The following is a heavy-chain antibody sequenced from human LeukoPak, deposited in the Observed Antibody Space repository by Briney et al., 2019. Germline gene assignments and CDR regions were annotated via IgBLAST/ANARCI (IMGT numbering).Heavy chain of an antibody. D-gene: IGHD1-26*01. CDR3: ARAPMRAPFDP. J-gene: IGHJ5*02. Sequence: ASVKVSCKASGYTFTGYYIHWVRQAPGQGLEWMGWINPNSGGTNYAQKFQGRVTMTRDTPISTAYMELSRLRSDDTAVYYCARAPMRAPFDPWGQGTLVTVSS. CDR1: GYTFTGYY. V-gene: IGHV1-2*02. CDR2: INPNSGGT.